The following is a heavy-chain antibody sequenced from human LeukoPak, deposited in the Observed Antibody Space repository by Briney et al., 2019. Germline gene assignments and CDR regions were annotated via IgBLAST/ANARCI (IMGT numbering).Heavy chain of an antibody. D-gene: IGHD3-22*01. Sequence: ASVKVSCKASGYTFTGYYMHWVRQAPGQGLEWMGWINPNSGGTNYAQKFQGRVTVTRDTSISTAYMELSRLRSDDTAVYYCARSGSGYYFIDYWGQGTLVTVSS. CDR3: ARSGSGYYFIDY. CDR2: INPNSGGT. J-gene: IGHJ4*02. CDR1: GYTFTGYY. V-gene: IGHV1-2*02.